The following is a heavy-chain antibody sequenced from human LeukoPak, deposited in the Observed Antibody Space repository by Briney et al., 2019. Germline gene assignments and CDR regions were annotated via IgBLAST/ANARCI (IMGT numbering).Heavy chain of an antibody. J-gene: IGHJ4*02. V-gene: IGHV4-59*02. CDR1: GGSVSDYY. CDR2: IYHTGST. Sequence: PSETLSLTCTISGGSVSDYYWSWIRQSPGKGLEWMGYIYHTGSTSYSPSPKSRVTISADTSQNQSSLKLSSVTAADTAVYYCASRKLGNDYWGQGTLVTVSS. CDR3: ASRKLGNDY. D-gene: IGHD7-27*01.